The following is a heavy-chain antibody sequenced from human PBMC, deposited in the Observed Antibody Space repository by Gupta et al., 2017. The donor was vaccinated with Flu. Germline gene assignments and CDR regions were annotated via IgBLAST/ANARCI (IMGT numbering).Heavy chain of an antibody. V-gene: IGHV4-39*01. Sequence: QLQLQESGPGLVKPSETLSLTCTVSGGSISSSDYYWGWIRQPPGKGLEWIRSIYYSGSAYYNPSLKSRVTISVDTSKDQFSLRLSSVTAADTAVYYCVRHWAGSGQKFDPWGQGILVTVSS. D-gene: IGHD3-10*01. CDR3: VRHWAGSGQKFDP. J-gene: IGHJ5*02. CDR1: GGSISSSDYY. CDR2: IYYSGSA.